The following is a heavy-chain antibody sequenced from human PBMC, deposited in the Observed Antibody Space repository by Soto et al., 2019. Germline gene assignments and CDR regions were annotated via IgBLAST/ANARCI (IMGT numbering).Heavy chain of an antibody. CDR1: GYTFTSYG. J-gene: IGHJ6*04. D-gene: IGHD2-15*01. V-gene: IGHV1-18*01. CDR3: AAARSLFCGGGSGYSSYYYGMDV. CDR2: ISAYNGNT. Sequence: ASVKVSCKASGYTFTSYGISWVRQAPGQGLEWMGWISAYNGNTNYAQKLQGRVTMTTDTSTSTAYMELRSLRSDDTAVYYCAAARSLFCGGGSGYSSYYYGMDVWGKGTTVTVPS.